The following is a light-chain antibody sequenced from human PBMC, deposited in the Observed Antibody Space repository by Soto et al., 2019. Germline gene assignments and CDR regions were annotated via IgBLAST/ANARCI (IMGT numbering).Light chain of an antibody. J-gene: IGKJ1*01. Sequence: DIQMTQSPSTLSASVGDRVTITCRASQSISSWLAWYQQKPGKAPKLLIYAASGLHSGVPSRFSGSGSGTDFTLTISSLQPEDFATYYCQQSYVTPWTFGQGTKVEIK. V-gene: IGKV1-39*01. CDR1: QSISSW. CDR2: AAS. CDR3: QQSYVTPWT.